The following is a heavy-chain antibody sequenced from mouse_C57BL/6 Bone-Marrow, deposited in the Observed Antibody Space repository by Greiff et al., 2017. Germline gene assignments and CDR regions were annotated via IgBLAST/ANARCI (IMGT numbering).Heavy chain of an antibody. Sequence: VQPQQSGPELVKPGASVKIPCKASGYAFSSSWMNWVKQRPGKGLEWIGRIYPGDGDTNYNGKFKGKATLTADKSSSTDYMQLSSMTSEDSAVYFCARRVEGYPYYYAMDYWGQGTSVTVSS. CDR3: ARRVEGYPYYYAMDY. D-gene: IGHD2-3*01. CDR1: GYAFSSSW. V-gene: IGHV1-82*01. J-gene: IGHJ4*01. CDR2: IYPGDGDT.